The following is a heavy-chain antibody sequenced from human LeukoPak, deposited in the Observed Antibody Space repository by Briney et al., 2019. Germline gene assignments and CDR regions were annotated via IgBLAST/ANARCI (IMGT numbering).Heavy chain of an antibody. Sequence: SETLSLTCTVSGGSIRSSDHFWGWIRQSPGKGLEWIGSLYYTGSAYYNPSLKSRVTIFVDTSKNQFSLRVTSVTAADTYVYYCARGFSALVGSGNWFDSWGQGTLVTVSS. CDR2: LYYTGSA. V-gene: IGHV4-39*01. D-gene: IGHD2-15*01. CDR3: ARGFSALVGSGNWFDS. J-gene: IGHJ5*01. CDR1: GGSIRSSDHF.